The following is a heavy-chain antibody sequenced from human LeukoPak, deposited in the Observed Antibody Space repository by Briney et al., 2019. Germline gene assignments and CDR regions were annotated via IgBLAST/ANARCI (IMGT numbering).Heavy chain of an antibody. CDR2: IYYTGST. CDR3: ARELRYSSADSCYSCDY. D-gene: IGHD2-15*01. Sequence: SETLSLTCTVSGGSISSGSYYWGWVRQPPEKGLEWIASIYYTGSTYYNPSLKSRVTISVDTSKNQFSLKMSSVTAADTAFYYCARELRYSSADSCYSCDYWGRGSLVTVSS. V-gene: IGHV4-39*07. CDR1: GGSISSGSYY. J-gene: IGHJ4*02.